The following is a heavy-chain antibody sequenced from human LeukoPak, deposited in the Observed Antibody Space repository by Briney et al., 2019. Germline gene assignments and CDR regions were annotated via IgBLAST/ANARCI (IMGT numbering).Heavy chain of an antibody. CDR1: GFTFSSSA. D-gene: IGHD2-2*03. CDR2: ISSSSSYI. V-gene: IGHV3-21*01. Sequence: GGSLRLSCVASGFTFSSSAMNWVRQAPGKGLEWVSSISSSSSYIYYADSVKGRFTISRDNAKNSLYLQMNSLRAEDTAVYYCARGGYCSSTSCVAGFDYWGQGTLVTVSS. CDR3: ARGGYCSSTSCVAGFDY. J-gene: IGHJ4*02.